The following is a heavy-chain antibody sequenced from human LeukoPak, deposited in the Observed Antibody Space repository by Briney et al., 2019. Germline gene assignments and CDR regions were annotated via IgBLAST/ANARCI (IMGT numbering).Heavy chain of an antibody. CDR2: IKSDGSDT. CDR3: ASRDY. CDR1: GFTFSTYW. Sequence: PGGSLRLSCAASGFTFSTYWMHWVRQAPGEGLVWVSRIKSDGSDTSYADSVKGRFTISRDNAKNTLYLQMNSLGADDTAVYYCASRDYWGQGTLVTVSS. V-gene: IGHV3-74*01. J-gene: IGHJ4*02. D-gene: IGHD5-24*01.